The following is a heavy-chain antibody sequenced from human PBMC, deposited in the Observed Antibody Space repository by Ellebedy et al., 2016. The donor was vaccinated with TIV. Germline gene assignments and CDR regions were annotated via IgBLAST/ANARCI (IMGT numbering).Heavy chain of an antibody. Sequence: ASVKVSCKASGYTFTGNYLHWVRQAPGQGLEWMGWINPDSGATKYAQKFQGRITMTRDTSISTAYLDLSSLTSDDTAVYYCARIVMRRSGLDVWGQGTTVTVSS. D-gene: IGHD2/OR15-2a*01. CDR2: INPDSGAT. CDR1: GYTFTGNY. J-gene: IGHJ6*02. V-gene: IGHV1-2*02. CDR3: ARIVMRRSGLDV.